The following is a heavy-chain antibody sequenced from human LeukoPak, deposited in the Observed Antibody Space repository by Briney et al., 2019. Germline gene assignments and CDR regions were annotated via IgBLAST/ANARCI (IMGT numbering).Heavy chain of an antibody. J-gene: IGHJ4*02. CDR1: GFTLGDYG. Sequence: GGSLRLSCAASGFTLGDYGMSWVRQAPGKGLEWVSGINWNGGSTGYADSVKGRFTISRDNAKNSLYLQMNSLRAEDTALYYCARIGGYSSSSFFDYWGQGTLVTVSS. CDR3: ARIGGYSSSSFFDY. CDR2: INWNGGST. D-gene: IGHD6-6*01. V-gene: IGHV3-20*04.